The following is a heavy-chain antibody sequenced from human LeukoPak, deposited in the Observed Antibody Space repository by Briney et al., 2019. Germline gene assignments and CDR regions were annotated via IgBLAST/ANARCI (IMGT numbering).Heavy chain of an antibody. CDR3: AREFIGYCSGGSCYSVLGWFDP. Sequence: GGSLRLSCAASGFTFSTYYMNWVRQAPGKGLEWVSSISTSSSYIYYADAVKGRFTISRDNAKNSLYLQINSLRAEDTAVYYCAREFIGYCSGGSCYSVLGWFDPWGQGTLVTVSS. CDR1: GFTFSTYY. V-gene: IGHV3-21*04. J-gene: IGHJ5*02. D-gene: IGHD2-15*01. CDR2: ISTSSSYI.